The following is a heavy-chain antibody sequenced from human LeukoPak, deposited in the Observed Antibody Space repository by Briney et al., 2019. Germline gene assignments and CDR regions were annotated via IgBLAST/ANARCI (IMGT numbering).Heavy chain of an antibody. CDR2: IYWYDND. D-gene: IGHD3-10*01. J-gene: IGHJ5*02. CDR1: GFSLSTRGVG. V-gene: IGHV2-5*01. Sequence: SGPTLVKPTQTLTLTCTFSGFSLSTRGVGVGWIRQPPGRAVEWITIIYWYDNDGYTISLKSTITINKDNSKSQVVLTMPNMDPVDTATYYCAHGDGFDPWGQGTLVTVSS. CDR3: AHGDGFDP.